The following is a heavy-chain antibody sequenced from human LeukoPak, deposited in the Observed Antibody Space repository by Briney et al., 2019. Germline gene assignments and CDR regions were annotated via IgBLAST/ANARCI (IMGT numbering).Heavy chain of an antibody. D-gene: IGHD3-10*01. Sequence: GGTLRLSCVASGFSFSSDGMTWVRQAPGKGLEWVSGISGSGTSTYYADSVKGRFTTSRDSSKNTVFLQMNSLRAEDTAIYYCAKSLDRKSWFVFRHWGQGTLVTVSS. CDR2: ISGSGTST. CDR3: AKSLDRKSWFVFRH. CDR1: GFSFSSDG. V-gene: IGHV3-23*01. J-gene: IGHJ1*01.